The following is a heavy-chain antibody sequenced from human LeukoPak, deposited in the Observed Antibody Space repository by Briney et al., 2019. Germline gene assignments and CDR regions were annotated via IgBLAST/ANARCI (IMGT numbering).Heavy chain of an antibody. CDR1: GGSISSGSYY. J-gene: IGHJ5*02. D-gene: IGHD3-9*01. CDR3: ARGARVGALGRYFDWLSHRNWFDP. CDR2: INHSGST. Sequence: SSETLSLTCTVSGGSISSGSYYWSWIRQPPGKGLEWIGEINHSGSTNYNPSLKSRVTISVDTSKNQFSLKLSSVTAADTAVYYCARGARVGALGRYFDWLSHRNWFDPWGQGTLVTVSS. V-gene: IGHV4-39*07.